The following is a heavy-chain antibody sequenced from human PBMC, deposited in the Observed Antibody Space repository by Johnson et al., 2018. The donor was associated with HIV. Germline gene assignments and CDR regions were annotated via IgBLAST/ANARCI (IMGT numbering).Heavy chain of an antibody. CDR3: AREGAWEVRPGAFDI. CDR1: GFTFDDYA. V-gene: IGHV3-66*01. J-gene: IGHJ3*02. CDR2: IYSGGNT. D-gene: IGHD1-26*01. Sequence: MLLVESGGGLVQPGRSLRLSCAASGFTFDDYAMHWVRQAPGKGLEWVSVIYSGGNTYYADSVRGSFTISRDNSKNTLYLQMNSLRAEDTAVYHCAREGAWEVRPGAFDIWGQGTTVTVSS.